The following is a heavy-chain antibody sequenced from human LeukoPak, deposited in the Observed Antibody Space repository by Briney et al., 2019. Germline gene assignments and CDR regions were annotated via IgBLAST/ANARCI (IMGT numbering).Heavy chain of an antibody. CDR1: GFTFSSYS. V-gene: IGHV3-48*01. CDR2: ISSSSSTI. D-gene: IGHD2-15*01. Sequence: GGSLRLSCAASGFTFSSYSMNWVRPAPGKGLEWVSYISSSSSTIYYADSMKGRFTISRDNAKNSLYLQMNSLRAEDTAVYYCARDQWKRGGSCPLDYWGQGTLVTVSS. CDR3: ARDQWKRGGSCPLDY. J-gene: IGHJ4*02.